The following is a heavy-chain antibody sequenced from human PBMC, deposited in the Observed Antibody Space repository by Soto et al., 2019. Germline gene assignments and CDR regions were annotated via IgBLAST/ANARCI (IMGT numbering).Heavy chain of an antibody. CDR3: SRRAPEGFDP. J-gene: IGHJ5*02. Sequence: SETLSLPCAVSGGSIGTSAYYWGWIRQAPGKGLEWIGSINHSGNTYLSPSLKDRVTMSVDTSKNSFSLKLRSATAADTGLYYCSRRAPEGFDPWGKRTMVTAAS. V-gene: IGHV4-39*01. CDR1: GGSIGTSAYY. CDR2: INHSGNT.